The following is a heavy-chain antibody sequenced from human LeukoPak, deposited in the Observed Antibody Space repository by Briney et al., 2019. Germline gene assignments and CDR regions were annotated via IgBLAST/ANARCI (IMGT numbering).Heavy chain of an antibody. CDR2: ISGSGGST. V-gene: IGHV3-23*01. Sequence: GGSLRLSCAASGFTFSSYAMSWVRQAPGKGLEWVSAISGSGGSTYYADSVKGRFTISRDNSKNTMYLQMNSLRAEDTAVYYCAREGWGGYCSSTSCFRYYFDYWGQGTLVTVSS. CDR1: GFTFSSYA. CDR3: AREGWGGYCSSTSCFRYYFDY. J-gene: IGHJ4*02. D-gene: IGHD2-2*03.